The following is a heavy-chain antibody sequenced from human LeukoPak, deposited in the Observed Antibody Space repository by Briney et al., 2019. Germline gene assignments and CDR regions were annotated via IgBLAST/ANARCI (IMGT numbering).Heavy chain of an antibody. V-gene: IGHV1-69*13. CDR3: ARGGGSIAPPTGYLGAFDI. CDR2: IIPIFGTA. J-gene: IGHJ3*02. CDR1: GGTFSSYA. Sequence: SVKVSCKASGGTFSSYAISWVQQAPGQGLEWMGGIIPIFGTANYAQKSQGRVTITADESTSTAYMELSSLRSEDTAVYYCARGGGSIAPPTGYLGAFDIWGQGTMVTVSS. D-gene: IGHD6-6*01.